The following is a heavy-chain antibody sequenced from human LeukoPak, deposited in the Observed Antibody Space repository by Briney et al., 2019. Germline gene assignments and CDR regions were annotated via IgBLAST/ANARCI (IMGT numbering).Heavy chain of an antibody. CDR2: IYYSGST. D-gene: IGHD2/OR15-2a*01. CDR3: ARAPFF. Sequence: SETLSLTCTVSGGSISSSYWSWIRQPPGKGLEWIGYIYYSGSTNHNPSLKSRVTISVATSKNQFSLNLTSVTAADTAVYYCARAPFFWGQGTLVTVSS. CDR1: GGSISSSY. V-gene: IGHV4-59*01. J-gene: IGHJ4*02.